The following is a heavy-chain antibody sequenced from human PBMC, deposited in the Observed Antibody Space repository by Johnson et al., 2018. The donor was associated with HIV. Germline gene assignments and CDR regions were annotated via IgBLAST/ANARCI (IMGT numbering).Heavy chain of an antibody. V-gene: IGHV3-30*04. D-gene: IGHD7-27*01. CDR3: ASSWGNAFDI. J-gene: IGHJ3*02. CDR2: ISYDGSNK. CDR1: GFTFTTYA. Sequence: QVQLVESGGGVVQPGRSLRLSCAASGFTFTTYAMHWVRQAPGKGLEWVAVISYDGSNKYYADSVKGRFTISRDNSKNTLYLQMNSLRAEDTAVYYCASSWGNAFDIWPRDNGHRLF.